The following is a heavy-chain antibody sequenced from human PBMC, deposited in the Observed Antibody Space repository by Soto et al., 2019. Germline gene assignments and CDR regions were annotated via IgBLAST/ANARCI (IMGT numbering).Heavy chain of an antibody. Sequence: PGGSLRLSCAASGFTFSSYSVNWVRQAPGKGLEWVSSISSSSSYIYYADSVKGRFTISRDNAKNSLYLQMNSLRAEDTAVYYCARTYGGYVDEDFDYWGQGTLVTVSS. CDR2: ISSSSSYI. V-gene: IGHV3-21*01. CDR3: ARTYGGYVDEDFDY. J-gene: IGHJ4*02. D-gene: IGHD5-12*01. CDR1: GFTFSSYS.